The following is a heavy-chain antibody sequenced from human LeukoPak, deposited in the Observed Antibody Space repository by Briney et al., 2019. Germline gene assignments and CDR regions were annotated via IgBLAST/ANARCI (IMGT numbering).Heavy chain of an antibody. Sequence: ASVKVSCKASGYTFTGDYMYWVRQAPGRGLEWMGWINPNTGTTNYAQKFQGRVSMTRDTSITTAYMELHSLTPDDTAVYYCARDGSSRRTFDPWGQGTLVTVSS. D-gene: IGHD6-13*01. CDR2: INPNTGTT. J-gene: IGHJ5*02. CDR1: GYTFTGDY. CDR3: ARDGSSRRTFDP. V-gene: IGHV1-2*02.